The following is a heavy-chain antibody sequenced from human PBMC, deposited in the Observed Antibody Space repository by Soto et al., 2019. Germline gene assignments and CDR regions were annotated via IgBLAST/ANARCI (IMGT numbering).Heavy chain of an antibody. J-gene: IGHJ4*02. Sequence: PSETLSRTGTVSGGSISSYYWSWIRQPPGKGLEWIGYIYYSGSTNYNPSLKSRGTRSVDTSKSQFSLRLSCVTSAYTAVYYCGSGYSYGYGFAYWGQGTMVT. CDR3: GSGYSYGYGFAY. CDR1: GGSISSYY. D-gene: IGHD5-18*01. CDR2: IYYSGST. V-gene: IGHV4-59*01.